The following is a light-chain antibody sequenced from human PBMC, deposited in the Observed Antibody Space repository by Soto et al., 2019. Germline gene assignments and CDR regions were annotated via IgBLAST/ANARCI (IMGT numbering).Light chain of an antibody. CDR2: DGS. CDR1: QSINKW. J-gene: IGKJ1*01. Sequence: DIQMTQSPSTLSASVGDRITITCRASQSINKWLAWYQQNPGEAPKLLIYDGSTMARGVPSRFSGSGSGTEFTLTISRLQSDDFATFYCQQYKTYSRTFGQGTKVEVK. CDR3: QQYKTYSRT. V-gene: IGKV1-5*01.